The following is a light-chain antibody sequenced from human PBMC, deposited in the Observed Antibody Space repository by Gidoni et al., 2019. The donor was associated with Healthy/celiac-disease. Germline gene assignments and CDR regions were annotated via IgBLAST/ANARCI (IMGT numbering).Light chain of an antibody. V-gene: IGKV1-6*01. J-gene: IGKJ1*01. CDR3: RQGYNYPRT. CDR1: LGIRND. CDR2: AAS. Sequence: AIQMTQSPSSLSASVGDRVTITCRASLGIRNDLGWYQQKPVKAPKLLIYAASSLQRGVPSRCSGSGSGTDSTLTISSLQPEDFATYCWRQGYNYPRTFXQXTRVEIK.